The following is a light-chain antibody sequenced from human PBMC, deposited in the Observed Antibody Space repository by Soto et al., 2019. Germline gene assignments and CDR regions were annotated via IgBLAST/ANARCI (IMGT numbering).Light chain of an antibody. V-gene: IGKV1-39*01. CDR2: AAS. CDR1: QSISSY. J-gene: IGKJ1*01. CDR3: QQSYSTTRT. Sequence: DIQMTQSPSSLSASVGDRVTITCRASQSISSYLNWYQQKPGKAPKLLIYAASSLQSGVPSRLSGSGSGTDFTLTTSSLQPEDFATYYCQQSYSTTRTFGKGTKVDIX.